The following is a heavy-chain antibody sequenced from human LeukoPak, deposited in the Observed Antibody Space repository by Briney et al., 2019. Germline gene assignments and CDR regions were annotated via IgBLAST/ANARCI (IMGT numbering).Heavy chain of an antibody. CDR3: ARVAVAGLDY. V-gene: IGHV3-30*02. J-gene: IGHJ4*02. CDR2: IQHDGGNK. CDR1: GYTFSNND. Sequence: GGSLRLSCAASGYTFSNNDMHWVRQAPGKGLEWVACIQHDGGNKYYADSVKGRFTISRDNSKNTLYLQMNSLRAEDTAVYYCARVAVAGLDYWGQGTLVTVSS. D-gene: IGHD6-19*01.